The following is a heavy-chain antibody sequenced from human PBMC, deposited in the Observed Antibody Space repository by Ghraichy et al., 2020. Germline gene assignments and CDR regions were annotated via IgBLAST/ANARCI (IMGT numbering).Heavy chain of an antibody. J-gene: IGHJ4*02. V-gene: IGHV3-7*03. CDR1: GFTFSTYW. D-gene: IGHD6-13*01. CDR3: LIAAVDN. Sequence: GGSLRLSCEASGFTFSTYWMTWVRQAPGKGLEWVANIKVDGSEKYYVDSVKGRFSISRDNAKNSLYLLQMNSLRVEDTAVYYCLIAAVDNWGQGTLVTVSS. CDR2: IKVDGSEK.